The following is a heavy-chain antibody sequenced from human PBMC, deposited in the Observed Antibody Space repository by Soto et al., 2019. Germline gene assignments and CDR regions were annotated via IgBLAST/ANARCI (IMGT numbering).Heavy chain of an antibody. CDR1: GFTFSIYS. CDR2: ISSSSSYI. V-gene: IGHV3-21*01. Sequence: GGSLRLSCAASGFTFSIYSMNWVRHAPGKGLEWVSSISSSSSYIHYADSVKGRFTISRDNAKNSLYLQMNSLRAEDTAVYYCARVGAFSSSWYYYYYYGMDVWGQGTTVTVSS. CDR3: ARVGAFSSSWYYYYYYGMDV. D-gene: IGHD6-13*01. J-gene: IGHJ6*02.